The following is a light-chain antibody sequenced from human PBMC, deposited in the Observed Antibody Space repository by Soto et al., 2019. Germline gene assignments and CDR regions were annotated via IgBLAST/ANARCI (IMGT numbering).Light chain of an antibody. J-gene: IGLJ1*01. V-gene: IGLV2-8*01. CDR3: SSYSGTNYHYV. Sequence: QCALTQPPSASGSIGQSVTISCTGTSSDVGGYNYVSWYQQHPGKAPKLMIYEVSERPSGVPDRFSGSKSGNTASLTVSGLQADDEADYYCSSYSGTNYHYVFGTGTQLTVL. CDR2: EVS. CDR1: SSDVGGYNY.